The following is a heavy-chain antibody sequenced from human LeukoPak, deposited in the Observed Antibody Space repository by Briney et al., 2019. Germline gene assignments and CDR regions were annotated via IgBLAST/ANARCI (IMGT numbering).Heavy chain of an antibody. V-gene: IGHV1-8*01. Sequence: ASVKVSCKASGYTFTSYDINWVGQATGQGLEWMGWMNPNSGNTGYAQKFQGRVTMTRNTSISTAYMELSSLRSEDTAVYYCARGYCSSTSCHIMDVWGQGTTVTVSS. CDR1: GYTFTSYD. J-gene: IGHJ6*02. CDR2: MNPNSGNT. CDR3: ARGYCSSTSCHIMDV. D-gene: IGHD2-2*01.